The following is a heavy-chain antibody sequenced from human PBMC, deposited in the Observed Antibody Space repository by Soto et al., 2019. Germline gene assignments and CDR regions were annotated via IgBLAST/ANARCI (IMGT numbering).Heavy chain of an antibody. D-gene: IGHD2-2*01. J-gene: IGHJ5*02. V-gene: IGHV4-59*01. CDR3: ARGLRRQLLNWFDP. Sequence: SETLSLTCTVSGGSISSYYWCWIRQPPGKGLELIGYIYYIRSTNYNHSLKSRVTISVDTSKNQFSLKLSSVTAADTAVYYCARGLRRQLLNWFDPWGQGTLVTVSS. CDR1: GGSISSYY. CDR2: IYYIRST.